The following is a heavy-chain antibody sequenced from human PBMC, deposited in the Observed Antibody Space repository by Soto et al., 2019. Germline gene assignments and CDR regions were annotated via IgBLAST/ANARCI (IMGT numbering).Heavy chain of an antibody. CDR2: IYYSGST. D-gene: IGHD3-16*02. V-gene: IGHV4-59*08. CDR3: ARQTYYIWGSYRYPWFDP. J-gene: IGHJ5*02. Sequence: SETLSLTCTVSGGSISSYYWSWIRQPPGKGLEWIGYIYYSGSTNYNPSLKSRVTISVDTSKNQFSLKLSSVTAADTAVYYCARQTYYIWGSYRYPWFDPWGQGTLVTVSS. CDR1: GGSISSYY.